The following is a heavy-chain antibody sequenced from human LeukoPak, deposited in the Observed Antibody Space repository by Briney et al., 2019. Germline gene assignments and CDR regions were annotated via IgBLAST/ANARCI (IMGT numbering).Heavy chain of an antibody. CDR1: GFTFSSYG. J-gene: IGHJ3*02. CDR3: AKSVALLWGAFDI. D-gene: IGHD2/OR15-2a*01. CDR2: IRYDGSNK. Sequence: PGGSLRLSCAASGFTFSSYGMHWVRQAPGKGLEWVAFIRYDGSNKYYADSVKGRFTISRDNSKNTLYLQMNSLRAEDTAVYYCAKSVALLWGAFDIWGQGTMVTVSS. V-gene: IGHV3-30*02.